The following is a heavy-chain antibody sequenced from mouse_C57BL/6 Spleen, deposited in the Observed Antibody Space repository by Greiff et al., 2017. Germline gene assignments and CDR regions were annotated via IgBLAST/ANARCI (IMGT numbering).Heavy chain of an antibody. CDR2: IYPGDGDT. Sequence: VKLQESGPELVKPGASVKISCKASGYAFSSSWMNWVKQRPGKGLEWIGRIYPGDGDTNYNGKFKGKATLTADKSSSTAYMQLSSLTSEDSAVYFCGLRSFAYWGQGTLVTVSA. CDR1: GYAFSSSW. D-gene: IGHD1-1*01. CDR3: GLRSFAY. J-gene: IGHJ3*01. V-gene: IGHV1-82*01.